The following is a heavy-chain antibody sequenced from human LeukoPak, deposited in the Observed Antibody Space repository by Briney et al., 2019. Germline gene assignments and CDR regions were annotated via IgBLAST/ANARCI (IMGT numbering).Heavy chain of an antibody. Sequence: GGSLRLSCAASGFTFSSYAMSWVRQAPGKGLEWVSAISGSGGSTYYADSVKGRFTISRDNSKNTLYLQMNSLGAEDTAVYYCARWYGYLYYFDYWGQGTLVTVSS. J-gene: IGHJ4*02. CDR3: ARWYGYLYYFDY. CDR2: ISGSGGST. CDR1: GFTFSSYA. D-gene: IGHD5-18*01. V-gene: IGHV3-23*01.